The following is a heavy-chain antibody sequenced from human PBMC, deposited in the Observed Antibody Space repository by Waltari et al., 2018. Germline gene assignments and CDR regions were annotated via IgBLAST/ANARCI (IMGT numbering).Heavy chain of an antibody. Sequence: QVQLQQWGAGLLKPSETLSLTCAVYGGSFSGYYWSWIRQPPAMGIDWIGEIKQRGITNHNPSLKSRVTISVDTSKNQFALKLSAVTAADTAGYYCARGRIAALDYWGQGTLVTVSS. CDR2: IKQRGIT. D-gene: IGHD6-6*01. J-gene: IGHJ4*02. CDR1: GGSFSGYY. CDR3: ARGRIAALDY. V-gene: IGHV4-34*01.